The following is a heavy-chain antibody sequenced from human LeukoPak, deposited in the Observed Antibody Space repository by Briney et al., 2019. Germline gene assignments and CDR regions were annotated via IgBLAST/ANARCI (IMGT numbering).Heavy chain of an antibody. D-gene: IGHD2-15*01. CDR2: INHRGGT. Sequence: GSLRLSCAVSGFTVSRNYMSWVRQAPGRGLEWIGEINHRGGTNNPSLQSRVTMSMDTSKNQFSLKLSSVTAADTAVYYCARGGYRSGSSCRLGQWFDPWGPGTLVTVSS. CDR1: GFTVSRNY. CDR3: ARGGYRSGSSCRLGQWFDP. V-gene: IGHV4-34*01. J-gene: IGHJ5*02.